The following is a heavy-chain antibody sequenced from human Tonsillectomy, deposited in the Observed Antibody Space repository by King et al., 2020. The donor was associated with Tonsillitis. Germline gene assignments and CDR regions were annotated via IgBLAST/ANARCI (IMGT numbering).Heavy chain of an antibody. CDR3: AKDSLVRRGFNF. CDR2: IRYDGSNK. CDR1: GFTFSSYG. D-gene: IGHD3-10*01. J-gene: IGHJ4*02. Sequence: QLVQSGGGVVQPGGSLRLSCAASGFTFSSYGMHWVRQAPGKGLEWVAFIRYDGSNKYYADSVKGRFTISRDNSKNTLYLQMNSLRGEDTAVYYCAKDSLVRRGFNFWAEGTLVSVSS. V-gene: IGHV3-30*02.